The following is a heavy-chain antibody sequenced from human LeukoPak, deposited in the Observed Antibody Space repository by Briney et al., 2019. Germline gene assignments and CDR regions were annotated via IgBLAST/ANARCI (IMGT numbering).Heavy chain of an antibody. V-gene: IGHV4-59*12. Sequence: PSETLSLTCTVSGGSISSYYWSWIRQPPGKGLEWIGYIYYSGSTNYNPSLKSRVTISVDTSKNQFSLKLSSVTAADTAVYYCARRRGPTYYYGSGNNWFDPWGQGTLVTVSS. D-gene: IGHD3-10*01. J-gene: IGHJ5*02. CDR2: IYYSGST. CDR1: GGSISSYY. CDR3: ARRRGPTYYYGSGNNWFDP.